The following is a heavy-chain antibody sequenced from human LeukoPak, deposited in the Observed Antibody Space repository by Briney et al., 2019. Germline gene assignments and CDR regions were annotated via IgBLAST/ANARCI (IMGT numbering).Heavy chain of an antibody. V-gene: IGHV3-30*04. CDR2: ISYDGSNK. CDR1: GITFSSYV. J-gene: IGHJ6*03. Sequence: PGGSLRLSCAASGITFSSYVMHWVRQAPGKGLEWVAVISYDGSNKYYADSVEGRFTISRDNSKNTLYLQMNSLSAEDTAVYYCATEKPTSSDYYYMDVWGKGTTVTVSS. D-gene: IGHD6-6*01. CDR3: ATEKPTSSDYYYMDV.